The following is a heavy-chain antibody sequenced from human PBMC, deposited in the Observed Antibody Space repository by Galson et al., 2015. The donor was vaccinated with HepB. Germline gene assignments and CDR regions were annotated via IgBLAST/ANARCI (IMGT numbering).Heavy chain of an antibody. CDR1: GGTFSSYA. V-gene: IGHV1-69*13. J-gene: IGHJ4*02. CDR3: ARGARGYCSSTSCYMAI. Sequence: SVKVSCKASGGTFSSYAISWVRQAPGQGLEWMGGIIPIFGTANYAQKFQGRVTITADESTSTAYMELSSLRSEDTAVYYCARGARGYCSSTSCYMAIWGQGTLVTVSS. CDR2: IIPIFGTA. D-gene: IGHD2-2*02.